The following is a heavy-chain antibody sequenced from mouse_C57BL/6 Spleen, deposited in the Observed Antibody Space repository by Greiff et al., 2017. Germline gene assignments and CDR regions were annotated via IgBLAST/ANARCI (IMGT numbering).Heavy chain of an antibody. D-gene: IGHD2-3*01. V-gene: IGHV10-1*01. CDR2: IRSKSNNYAT. Sequence: DVMLVESGGGLVQPKGSLKLSCAASGFSFNTYAMNWVRQAPGKGLEWVARIRSKSNNYATYYADSVKDRFTISRDDSESMLYLQMNNLKTEDTAMYYCVRQDGYYGGYFDVWGTGTTVTVSS. CDR1: GFSFNTYA. CDR3: VRQDGYYGGYFDV. J-gene: IGHJ1*03.